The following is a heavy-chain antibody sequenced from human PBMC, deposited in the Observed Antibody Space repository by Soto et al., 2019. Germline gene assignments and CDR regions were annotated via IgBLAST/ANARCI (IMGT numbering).Heavy chain of an antibody. CDR1: GGSISSGGYY. J-gene: IGHJ1*01. V-gene: IGHV4-31*03. D-gene: IGHD3-22*01. Sequence: SETLSLTCTVSGGSISSGGYYWSWIRQHPGKGLEWVGYIYYSGSTYYNPSLKSRVTISVDTSKNQFSLKLSSVTAADTAVYYCARIYYDSSGYRSRFYFQHWGQGTLVTVS. CDR3: ARIYYDSSGYRSRFYFQH. CDR2: IYYSGST.